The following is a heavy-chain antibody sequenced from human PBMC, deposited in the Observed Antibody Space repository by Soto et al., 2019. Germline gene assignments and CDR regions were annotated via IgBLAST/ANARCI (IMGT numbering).Heavy chain of an antibody. D-gene: IGHD2-15*01. V-gene: IGHV1-69*08. CDR3: ARDKLPNGRSPGGL. J-gene: IGHJ6*04. Sequence: QVQLVQSGAEVKKPGSSVKVSCKAPGGTCSSNTISWVRQAPGQGLEWMGRIISILGIADYPQKFQGRVTITADKSTSTAYMELSSLRSEHTAVYYCARDKLPNGRSPGGLWGKGTTVTVSS. CDR1: GGTCSSNT. CDR2: IISILGIA.